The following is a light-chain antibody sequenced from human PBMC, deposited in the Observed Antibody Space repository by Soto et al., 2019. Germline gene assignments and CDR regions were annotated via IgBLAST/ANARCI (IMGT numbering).Light chain of an antibody. J-gene: IGLJ2*01. V-gene: IGLV2-8*01. CDR2: EVS. CDR1: SSDVGGYNY. Sequence: QSVLTQPPSASGSPGQSVTISCTVTSSDVGGYNYVSWYQQHPGKAPKLMIYEVSQRPSGVPDRFSGSKSGNTASLTVSGLQAEDEADYYCSSYGGSNNFVILGGGTKLTVL. CDR3: SSYGGSNNFVI.